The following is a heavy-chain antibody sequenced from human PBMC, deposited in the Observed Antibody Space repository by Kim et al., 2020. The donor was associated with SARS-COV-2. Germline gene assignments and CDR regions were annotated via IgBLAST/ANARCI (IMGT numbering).Heavy chain of an antibody. CDR3: ATSALPGRRYYNYYGLD. CDR1: GLTFSSYW. CDR2: IKQDGSEK. V-gene: IGHV3-7*01. Sequence: GGSLRLSCAASGLTFSSYWMTWVRQSPGQGLEWVANIKQDGSEKNYVDSVKGRFTISRDNAKNSLSLQMNSLRAEDTALYYCATSALPGRRYYNYYGLD. J-gene: IGHJ6*01. D-gene: IGHD1-1*01.